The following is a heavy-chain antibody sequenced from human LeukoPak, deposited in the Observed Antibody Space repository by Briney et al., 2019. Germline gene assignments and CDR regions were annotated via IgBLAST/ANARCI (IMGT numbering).Heavy chain of an antibody. Sequence: PGGSLRLSCGASGFPFSSYAMTWVRQTPGKGLEWVSLISSNSYSTYYADSVKGRFTVSRDNSKNTLYLQMNSLRAEDTAVYYCARDRGMAPTSGDYWGQGTLVTVSS. V-gene: IGHV3-23*01. J-gene: IGHJ4*02. CDR2: ISSNSYST. CDR3: ARDRGMAPTSGDY. D-gene: IGHD5-24*01. CDR1: GFPFSSYA.